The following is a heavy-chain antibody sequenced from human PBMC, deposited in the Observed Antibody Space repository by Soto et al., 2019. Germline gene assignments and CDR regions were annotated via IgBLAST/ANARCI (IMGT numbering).Heavy chain of an antibody. CDR2: INPSGGST. V-gene: IGHV1-46*01. J-gene: IGHJ4*02. Sequence: ASVKVSCKASGYTFTSYYMHWVRQAPGQGLEWMGIINPSGGSTSYAQKFQGRVTMTGDTSTSTVYMELSSLRSEDTAVYYCARTWYCTNGVCPFDYWGQGTLVTVSS. CDR1: GYTFTSYY. D-gene: IGHD2-8*01. CDR3: ARTWYCTNGVCPFDY.